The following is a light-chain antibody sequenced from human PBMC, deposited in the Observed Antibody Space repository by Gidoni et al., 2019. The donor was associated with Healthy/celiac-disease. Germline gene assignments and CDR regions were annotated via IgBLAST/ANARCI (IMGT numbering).Light chain of an antibody. CDR1: QDISNY. J-gene: IGKJ3*01. Sequence: DIQMTQSTSSLSASVGDRVTITCQASQDISNYLNWYQQKPGKAPKLLIYDASNLETGVPSRFSGSGSGTDFTFTISSLQPEDIATYYCQQYDNLPFTFGPGTKLDIK. CDR3: QQYDNLPFT. V-gene: IGKV1-33*01. CDR2: DAS.